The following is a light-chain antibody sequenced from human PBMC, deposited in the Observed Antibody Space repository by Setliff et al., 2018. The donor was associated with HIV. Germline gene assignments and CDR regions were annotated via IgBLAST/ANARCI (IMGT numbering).Light chain of an antibody. CDR2: EVS. CDR1: DNDVGGYSS. J-gene: IGLJ2*01. V-gene: IGLV2-14*01. Sequence: SALTQPASVSGSPGQSITISCTGTDNDVGGYSSASWYQHHPGKAPKLIIFEVSNRPSGISNRFSGSKSGNTASLTISGLQAEDEADYVCSSYASSSTVLFGGGTKVTVL. CDR3: SSYASSSTVL.